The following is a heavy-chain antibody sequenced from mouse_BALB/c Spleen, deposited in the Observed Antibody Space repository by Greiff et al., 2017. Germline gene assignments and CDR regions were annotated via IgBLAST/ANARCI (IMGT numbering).Heavy chain of an antibody. V-gene: IGHV14-4*02. Sequence: VQLQQSGAELVRSGASVKLSCTASGFNIKDYYMHWVKQRPEQGLEWIGWIDPENGDTEYAPKFQGKATMTADTSSNTAYLQLSSLTSEDTAVYYCKTSYYGSSPGFAYWGQGTLVTVSA. J-gene: IGHJ3*01. CDR2: IDPENGDT. CDR3: KTSYYGSSPGFAY. CDR1: GFNIKDYY. D-gene: IGHD1-1*01.